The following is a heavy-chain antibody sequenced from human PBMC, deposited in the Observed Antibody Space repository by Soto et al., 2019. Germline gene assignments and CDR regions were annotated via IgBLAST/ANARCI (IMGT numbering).Heavy chain of an antibody. CDR3: ARSLPGGAFDI. V-gene: IGHV4-39*01. CDR1: GGSISSSSYY. J-gene: IGHJ3*02. Sequence: QLQLQESGPGLVKPSETLSLTCTVSGGSISSSSYYWGWIRQPPGKGLEWIGSIYYSGSTYYNPSLKSRVTISVDTSKNQFSLKLISVTVADTAVYYCARSLPGGAFDIWGQGTMVTVSS. CDR2: IYYSGST.